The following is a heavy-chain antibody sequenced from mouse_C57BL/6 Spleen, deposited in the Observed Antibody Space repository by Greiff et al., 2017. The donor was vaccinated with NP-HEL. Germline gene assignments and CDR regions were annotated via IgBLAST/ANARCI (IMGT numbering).Heavy chain of an antibody. CDR1: GYTFTSYW. D-gene: IGHD2-3*01. V-gene: IGHV1-72*01. Sequence: QVQLQQPGAELVKPGASVKLSCKASGYTFTSYWMHWVKQRPGRGLEWIGRIDPNSGCTKYNEQFKSKATLTVDKSSSTAYMQLSRLTSKDSAVYYCATQWYDSYYDWYFDVWGTGTSVTVSS. CDR2: IDPNSGCT. CDR3: ATQWYDSYYDWYFDV. J-gene: IGHJ1*03.